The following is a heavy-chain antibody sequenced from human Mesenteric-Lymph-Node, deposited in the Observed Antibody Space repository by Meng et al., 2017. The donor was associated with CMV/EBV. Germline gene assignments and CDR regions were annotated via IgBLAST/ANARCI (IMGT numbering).Heavy chain of an antibody. CDR2: ISSDGNKE. J-gene: IGHJ4*02. CDR1: GFTFSTYA. D-gene: IGHD3-22*01. V-gene: IGHV3-30*09. Sequence: GESLKISCAASGFTFSTYAMHWVRQAPGKGLEWVAIISSDGNKEHTANSVRGRLAISRDNSKNTLYLQMNSLRTEDTAVYYCAGDLSNYYEGRGYYAYFDYWGPGTLVTVSS. CDR3: AGDLSNYYEGRGYYAYFDY.